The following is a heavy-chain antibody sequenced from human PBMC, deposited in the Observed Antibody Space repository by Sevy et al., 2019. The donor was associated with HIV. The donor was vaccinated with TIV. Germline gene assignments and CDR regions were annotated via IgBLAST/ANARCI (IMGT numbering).Heavy chain of an antibody. J-gene: IGHJ6*02. D-gene: IGHD5-18*01. Sequence: GGSLRLSCAASGFTFSSYGMHWVRQAPGKGLEWMAVIWYDGSNKYYADSVKGRFTISRDNSKNTLYLQMNSLRAEDTAVYYCARHRGIQTSPDKYYYYGMDVWGQGTTVTVSS. CDR1: GFTFSSYG. CDR3: ARHRGIQTSPDKYYYYGMDV. V-gene: IGHV3-33*01. CDR2: IWYDGSNK.